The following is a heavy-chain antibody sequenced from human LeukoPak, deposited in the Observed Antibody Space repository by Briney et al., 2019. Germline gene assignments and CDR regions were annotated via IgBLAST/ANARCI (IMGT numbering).Heavy chain of an antibody. CDR2: INWNGSST. J-gene: IGHJ3*02. V-gene: IGHV3-20*04. CDR1: GFTLDDYG. D-gene: IGHD3-22*01. CDR3: ARAMRAVYYDSSGYEVDAFDI. Sequence: GGSLRLSCAASGFTLDDYGMSWVRQAPGKGLEWVSGINWNGSSTGYADSVKGRFTISRDNAKNSLYLQMNSLRAEDTALYYCARAMRAVYYDSSGYEVDAFDIWGQGTMVTVSS.